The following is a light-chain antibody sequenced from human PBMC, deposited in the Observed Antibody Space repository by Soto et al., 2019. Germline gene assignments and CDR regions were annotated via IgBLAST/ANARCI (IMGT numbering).Light chain of an antibody. CDR2: DAS. J-gene: IGKJ4*01. CDR3: QHFVNFPLT. Sequence: DLQMTQSPSSLSASVGDRVTITCQASQDISNYVNWYQQKPGKAPKLLIYDASHLEAGVPSRFRGSGYGTDFTLTISSLQPEDIATYYCQHFVNFPLTFGGGTKVELK. V-gene: IGKV1-33*01. CDR1: QDISNY.